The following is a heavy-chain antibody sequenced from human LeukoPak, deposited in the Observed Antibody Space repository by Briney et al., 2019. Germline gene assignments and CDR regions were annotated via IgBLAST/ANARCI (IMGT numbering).Heavy chain of an antibody. CDR3: ASPRQQLVRGAFDI. CDR2: IYHSGST. J-gene: IGHJ3*02. V-gene: IGHV4-38-2*02. D-gene: IGHD6-6*01. Sequence: SETLSLTCTVSGYSISSGYYWGWIRQPPGKGLEWIGSIYHSGSTYYNPSLRSRVTISVDTSKDQFSLKLTSVSDADTAVYYCASPRQQLVRGAFDIWGQGTMVTVAS. CDR1: GYSISSGYY.